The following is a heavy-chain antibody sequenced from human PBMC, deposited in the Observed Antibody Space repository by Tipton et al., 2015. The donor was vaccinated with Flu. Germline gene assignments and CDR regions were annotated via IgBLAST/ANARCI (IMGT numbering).Heavy chain of an antibody. J-gene: IGHJ4*02. CDR2: IDPDGGSI. D-gene: IGHD3-22*01. Sequence: QLVQSGAEVKSPGASVRVSCQASGYTFGIYYLHWVRQAPGQGLEWIGMIDPDGGSITFAQKFQGRLTLTRDTSTRTISMELRSLRSGDTAVYYCAREDASGYDFWGQGTLVTVSS. V-gene: IGHV1-46*01. CDR1: GYTFGIYY. CDR3: AREDASGYDF.